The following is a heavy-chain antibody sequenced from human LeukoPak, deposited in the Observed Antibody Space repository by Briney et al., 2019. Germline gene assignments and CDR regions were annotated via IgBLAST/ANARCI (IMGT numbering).Heavy chain of an antibody. Sequence: GESLRLSCAASGFTFSNYAMNWVRQAPGKGLEWVSSISGSGDDPSYADSVKGRFTISRDNSRNTLYLQMNSLRAEDTAVYYCAKQFVDIWGQGTLVTVSS. D-gene: IGHD5-24*01. CDR3: AKQFVDI. J-gene: IGHJ5*02. CDR2: ISGSGDDP. CDR1: GFTFSNYA. V-gene: IGHV3-23*01.